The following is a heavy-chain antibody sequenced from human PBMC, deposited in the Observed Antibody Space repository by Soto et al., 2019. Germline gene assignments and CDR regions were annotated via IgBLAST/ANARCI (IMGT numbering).Heavy chain of an antibody. CDR3: ANPEISFSWGNGPDY. CDR1: GFTFSSFA. V-gene: IGHV3-23*01. Sequence: EVQLLESGGGLVQPGGSLRLSCSASGFTFSSFAMNWVRQAPGKGLEWVSAISGSGRRTYYADSVKGRFAIYRDNSKNTLYLQMSGLRVEDTAVYFCANPEISFSWGNGPDYWGQGTLVTVS. D-gene: IGHD3-3*02. CDR2: ISGSGRRT. J-gene: IGHJ4*02.